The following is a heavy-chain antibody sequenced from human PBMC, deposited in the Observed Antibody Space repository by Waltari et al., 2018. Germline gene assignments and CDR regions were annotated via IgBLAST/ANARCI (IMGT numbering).Heavy chain of an antibody. V-gene: IGHV3-53*01. CDR3: ARDVAMGLFGIPDHHGWDV. J-gene: IGHJ6*02. D-gene: IGHD3-10*01. CDR1: GFTVSSNY. Sequence: EVQLVESGGGLIQPGGSLRLSCAASGFTVSSNYMNWIRQAPGKGLEWVAGIYSGAEVHYGDSVKGRFTISRDKNKKTVDLQMDTLRIEDTAIYYCARDVAMGLFGIPDHHGWDVWGQGTTVIVSS. CDR2: IYSGAEV.